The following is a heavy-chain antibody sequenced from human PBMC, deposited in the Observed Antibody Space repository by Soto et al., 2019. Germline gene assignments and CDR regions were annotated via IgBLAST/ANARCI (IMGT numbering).Heavy chain of an antibody. CDR3: AKAKAAGYNWFEP. CDR2: ISYDGSNK. Sequence: QVQLVESGGGVVQPGRSLRLSCAASGFTFSSYGMHWVRQAPGKGLEWGEVISYDGSNKYYADSVKGRFTISRDNSKNALYLQMNSVSAEDTVVYYCAKAKAAGYNWFEPWGQGTLVTVSS. D-gene: IGHD6-13*01. CDR1: GFTFSSYG. J-gene: IGHJ5*02. V-gene: IGHV3-30*18.